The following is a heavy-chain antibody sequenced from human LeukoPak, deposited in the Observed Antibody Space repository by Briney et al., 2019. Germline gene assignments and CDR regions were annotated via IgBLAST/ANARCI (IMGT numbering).Heavy chain of an antibody. CDR1: GFAFTSYA. CDR2: NSGSGSTA. D-gene: IGHD1-26*01. Sequence: GGSLRLSCAASGFAFTSYAMTWVRQAPGKGLEWVSINSGSGSTAYYADSVKGRFIISRDNSKNTLYLQMNSLRADDTAVYYCVKGPGYSGSSGAYYFDYWGQGTLVTVSS. J-gene: IGHJ4*02. CDR3: VKGPGYSGSSGAYYFDY. V-gene: IGHV3-23*01.